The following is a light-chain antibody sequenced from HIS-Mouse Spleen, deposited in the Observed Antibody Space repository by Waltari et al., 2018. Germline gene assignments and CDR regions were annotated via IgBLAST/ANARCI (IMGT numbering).Light chain of an antibody. CDR3: QQLNSYPPT. CDR1: QGISSY. CDR2: AAS. Sequence: DIQLTQSPSFLSASVGDRVTITCRASQGISSYLAWYQQKPGKAPKLLIYAASTLQSGVPSRFSGSGSGTEFTLKISSLQTEDFATYYCQQLNSYPPTFGQGTKVEIK. J-gene: IGKJ1*01. V-gene: IGKV1-9*01.